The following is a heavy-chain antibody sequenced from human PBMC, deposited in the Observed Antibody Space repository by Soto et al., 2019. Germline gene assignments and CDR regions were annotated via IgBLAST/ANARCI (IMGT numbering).Heavy chain of an antibody. D-gene: IGHD4-17*01. CDR1: GFTFSSYA. CDR3: AKDYSTVTTDPLSVVLFDY. Sequence: GALKISCAASGFTFSSYAMSWVRQAPGKWLEWVSIITSDGRTYYADSVKGRFTISRDNSKNTGYLQMYSLRAEDTAVYYCAKDYSTVTTDPLSVVLFDYWGQGALVT. V-gene: IGHV3-23*01. CDR2: ITSDGRT. J-gene: IGHJ4*02.